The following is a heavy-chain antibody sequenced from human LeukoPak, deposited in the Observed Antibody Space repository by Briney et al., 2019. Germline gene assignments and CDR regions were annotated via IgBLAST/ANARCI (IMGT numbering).Heavy chain of an antibody. V-gene: IGHV3-7*01. CDR2: IDKDGSEK. CDR1: GFSFSSYW. D-gene: IGHD3-16*01. CDR3: ARVIGSYGDSAY. J-gene: IGHJ4*02. Sequence: GGSLRLSCATSGFSFSSYWMGWVRQAPGKGLEWVANIDKDGSEKRNVDSVEGRFTISRDNAKNSLYLQMDSLRAEDTAIYYCARVIGSYGDSAYWGQGTLVTVSS.